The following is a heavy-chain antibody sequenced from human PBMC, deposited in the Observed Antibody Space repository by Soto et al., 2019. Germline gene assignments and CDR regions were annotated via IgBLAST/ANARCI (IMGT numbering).Heavy chain of an antibody. CDR2: INHSGNV. Sequence: QVPLQQRGAGLLKPSETLSLTCEVYGGSFNGYFWSWIRQSPGKGLEWIGDINHSGNVNYNPSLKSRVTISVDTSRNQFSLKMRSVTDADTAVYYCARGVEYWGQGTLGTGSS. D-gene: IGHD1-1*01. J-gene: IGHJ4*02. CDR3: ARGVEY. CDR1: GGSFNGYF. V-gene: IGHV4-34*02.